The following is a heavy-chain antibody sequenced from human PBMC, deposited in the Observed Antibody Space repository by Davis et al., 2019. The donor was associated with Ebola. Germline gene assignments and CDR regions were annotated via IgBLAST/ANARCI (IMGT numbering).Heavy chain of an antibody. Sequence: KVSCKGSGYSFTSYWIGWVRQMPGKVLEWMGIIYPGDSDTRYSPSFQGQVTISADKSISTAYLQWSSLKASDTAMYYCARRGAVAEWAFDYWGQGTLVTVSS. CDR2: IYPGDSDT. CDR1: GYSFTSYW. V-gene: IGHV5-51*01. J-gene: IGHJ4*02. CDR3: ARRGAVAEWAFDY. D-gene: IGHD6-19*01.